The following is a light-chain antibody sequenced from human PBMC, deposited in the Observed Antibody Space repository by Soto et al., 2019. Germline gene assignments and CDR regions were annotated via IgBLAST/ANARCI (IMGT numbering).Light chain of an antibody. Sequence: DVHLTQSPSSVSASVGDRVTITCRASQGVNTWLAWYQKKPGKAPRPLIYGASSLQSGVPLRFSGSGSGTDFTLTISSLQPEDAGHYYCQQANNMPLTFGGGTKVDIK. CDR1: QGVNTW. CDR3: QQANNMPLT. CDR2: GAS. V-gene: IGKV1-12*01. J-gene: IGKJ4*01.